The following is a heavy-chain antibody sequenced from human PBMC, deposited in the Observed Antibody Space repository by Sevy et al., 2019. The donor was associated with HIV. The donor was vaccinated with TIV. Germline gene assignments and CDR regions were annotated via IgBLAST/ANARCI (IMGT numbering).Heavy chain of an antibody. Sequence: ASVKVSCKASGYTFTSYGISWVRQAPGQGLEWMGCISAYNGNTNYAQRLQGRVTMTTDTSTSTAYMERRSLRSDDTAVYYCARVTLVRTYYDSSGYPPGTDWGQGTLVTVSS. D-gene: IGHD3-22*01. CDR2: ISAYNGNT. J-gene: IGHJ4*02. CDR3: ARVTLVRTYYDSSGYPPGTD. V-gene: IGHV1-18*04. CDR1: GYTFTSYG.